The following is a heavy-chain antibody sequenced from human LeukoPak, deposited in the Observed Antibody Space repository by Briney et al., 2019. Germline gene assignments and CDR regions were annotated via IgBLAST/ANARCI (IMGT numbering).Heavy chain of an antibody. D-gene: IGHD4-11*01. Sequence: PSETLSLTCAVYGGSFSGYYWSWIRQPPGKGLEWIGYIYYSGSTNYNPSLKSRVTISVDTSKNQFSLKLSSVTAADTAVYYCARKSGATVPFDYWGQGTLVTVSS. CDR2: IYYSGST. CDR3: ARKSGATVPFDY. V-gene: IGHV4-59*01. J-gene: IGHJ4*02. CDR1: GGSFSGYY.